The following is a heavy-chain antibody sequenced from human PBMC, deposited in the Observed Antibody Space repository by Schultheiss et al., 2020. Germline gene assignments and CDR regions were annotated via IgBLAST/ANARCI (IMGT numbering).Heavy chain of an antibody. V-gene: IGHV3-30-3*01. D-gene: IGHD6-19*01. CDR3: ARDSQYSSGWHEDY. CDR2: ISYDGSNK. J-gene: IGHJ4*02. Sequence: GGSLRLSCAASGFTFSSYAMHWVRQAPGKGLEWVAVISYDGSNKYYADSVKGRFTISRDNAKNSLYLQMNSLRAEDTAVYYCARDSQYSSGWHEDYWGQGTLVTVSS. CDR1: GFTFSSYA.